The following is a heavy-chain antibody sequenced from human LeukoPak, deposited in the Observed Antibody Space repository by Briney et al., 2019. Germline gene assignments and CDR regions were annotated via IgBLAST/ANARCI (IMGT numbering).Heavy chain of an antibody. D-gene: IGHD2-2*01. V-gene: IGHV4-59*01. J-gene: IGHJ5*02. Sequence: SETLSLTCTVSGGSISSFYWSWIRQPPGKGLEWLGYIYYSGSTNYNPSLKSRVTISVDTSKNQFSLKLSSVTAADTAVYYCARGDQLLWDNWFDPWGQGTLVTVSS. CDR1: GGSISSFY. CDR2: IYYSGST. CDR3: ARGDQLLWDNWFDP.